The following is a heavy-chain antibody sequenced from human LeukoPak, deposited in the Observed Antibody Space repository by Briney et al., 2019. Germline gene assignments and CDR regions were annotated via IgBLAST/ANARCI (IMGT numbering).Heavy chain of an antibody. CDR1: GYNLTSYW. CDR2: IYPADSDT. V-gene: IGHV5-51*01. Sequence: GESLKISCKGSGYNLTSYWIGWVRQMPGEGLDWMGIIYPADSDTTYSPSFQGQVTISADKSISTAYLPWSSLKASDTAMYYCVGSSGYSDYYLHHWGQGTLVTVSS. CDR3: VGSSGYSDYYLHH. D-gene: IGHD3-22*01. J-gene: IGHJ4*02.